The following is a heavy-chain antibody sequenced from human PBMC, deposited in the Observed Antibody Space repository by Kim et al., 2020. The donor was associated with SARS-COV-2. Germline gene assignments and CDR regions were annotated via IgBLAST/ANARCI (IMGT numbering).Heavy chain of an antibody. Sequence: ASVKVSCKASGYTFTSYGISWVRQAPGQGLEWMGWISAYNGNTNYAQKLQGRVTMTTDTSTSTAYMELRSLRSDDTAVYYCARGAVWLPIYYYYGMDVWGQGTTVTVSS. V-gene: IGHV1-18*01. CDR1: GYTFTSYG. CDR2: ISAYNGNT. D-gene: IGHD5-18*01. CDR3: ARGAVWLPIYYYYGMDV. J-gene: IGHJ6*02.